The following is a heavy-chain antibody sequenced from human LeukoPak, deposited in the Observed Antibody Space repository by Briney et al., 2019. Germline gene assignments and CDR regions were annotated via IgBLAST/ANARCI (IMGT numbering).Heavy chain of an antibody. V-gene: IGHV4-34*01. Sequence: PSETLSLTCAVYGGSFSGYYWSWIRQPPGKGLEWIGEINHGGSTNYNPSHKSRVTISVDTSKNQFSLKLSSVTAADTAVYYCARNWPLREAFDIWGQGTMVPVSS. J-gene: IGHJ3*02. CDR2: INHGGST. CDR1: GGSFSGYY. D-gene: IGHD4-17*01. CDR3: ARNWPLREAFDI.